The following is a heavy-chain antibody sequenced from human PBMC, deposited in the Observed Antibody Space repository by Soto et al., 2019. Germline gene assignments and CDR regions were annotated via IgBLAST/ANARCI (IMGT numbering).Heavy chain of an antibody. D-gene: IGHD3-10*01. CDR3: ARVRTSMVYYYMDV. CDR1: GFTFSSYW. CDR2: INSDGSST. V-gene: IGHV3-74*01. J-gene: IGHJ6*03. Sequence: GGSLRLSCAASGFTFSSYWMHWVRQAPGKGLVWVSRINSDGSSTSYADSVKGRFTISRDNAKNTLYLQMNSLRAEDTAVYYCARVRTSMVYYYMDVWGKGTTVTVSS.